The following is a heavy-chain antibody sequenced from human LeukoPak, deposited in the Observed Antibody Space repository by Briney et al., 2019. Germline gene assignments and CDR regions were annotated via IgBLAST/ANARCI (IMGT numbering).Heavy chain of an antibody. CDR2: ISYDGSNK. J-gene: IGHJ6*02. V-gene: IGHV3-30-3*01. CDR3: ARGVPAAIYYYYGMDV. CDR1: GFTFSSYA. D-gene: IGHD2-2*02. Sequence: PGRSLRLSRAASGFTFSSYAMHWVRQAPGKGLEWVAVISYDGSNKYYADSVKGRFTISRDNSKNTLYLQMNSLRAKDTAVYYCARGVPAAIYYYYGMDVWGQGTTVTVSS.